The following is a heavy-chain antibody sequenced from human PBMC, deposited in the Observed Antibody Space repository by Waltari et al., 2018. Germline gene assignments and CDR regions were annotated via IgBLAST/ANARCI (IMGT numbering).Heavy chain of an antibody. Sequence: QVQLVESGGGVVQPGRSLRLSCAASGFTFISYAMHWVRQAPGKGLEWVAVISYDGSNKYYADSVKGRFTISRDNSKNTLYLQMNSLRAEDTAVYYCARDTGYWGQGTLVTVSS. J-gene: IGHJ4*02. V-gene: IGHV3-30*01. D-gene: IGHD2-8*02. CDR3: ARDTGY. CDR1: GFTFISYA. CDR2: ISYDGSNK.